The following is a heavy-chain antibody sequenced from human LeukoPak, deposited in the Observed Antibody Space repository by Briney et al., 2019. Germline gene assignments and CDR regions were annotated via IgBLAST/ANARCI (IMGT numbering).Heavy chain of an antibody. V-gene: IGHV1-69*13. Sequence: ASVKVSCKASGYTFTGYYMHWVRQAPGQGLEWMGGIIPIFGTANYAQKFQGRVTITADESTSTAYMELSSLRSEDTAVYYCARDTVTMVRGVIVYYYYMDVWGKGTTVTISS. CDR2: IIPIFGTA. CDR3: ARDTVTMVRGVIVYYYYMDV. D-gene: IGHD3-10*01. CDR1: GYTFTGYY. J-gene: IGHJ6*03.